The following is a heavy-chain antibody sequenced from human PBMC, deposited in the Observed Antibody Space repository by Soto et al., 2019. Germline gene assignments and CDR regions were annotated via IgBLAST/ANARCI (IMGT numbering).Heavy chain of an antibody. CDR3: AAGFGEFYYHYVMDF. CDR1: GFTFSSYA. Sequence: GGSLRLSCAASGFTFSSYAMSWVRQAPGKGLEWVSAISGSGGSTYYADSVKGRFTISRDNSKNTLYLQMNSLRAEDTAVYYCAAGFGEFYYHYVMDFRGQGSTVTVSS. V-gene: IGHV3-23*01. J-gene: IGHJ6*02. D-gene: IGHD3-10*01. CDR2: ISGSGGST.